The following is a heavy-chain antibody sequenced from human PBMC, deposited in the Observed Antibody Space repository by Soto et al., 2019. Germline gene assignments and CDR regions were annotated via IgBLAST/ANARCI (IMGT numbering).Heavy chain of an antibody. CDR1: GGSFSGYY. Sequence: TSETLCLTCAVYGGSFSGYYWSWIRQPPGKGLEWIGEINHSGSTNYNPSLKSRVTISVDTSKNQFSLKLSSVTAADTAVYYCARVRGITIFGVVINFKNNWFDPWRQGTLVTVSS. D-gene: IGHD3-3*01. CDR2: INHSGST. V-gene: IGHV4-34*01. J-gene: IGHJ5*02. CDR3: ARVRGITIFGVVINFKNNWFDP.